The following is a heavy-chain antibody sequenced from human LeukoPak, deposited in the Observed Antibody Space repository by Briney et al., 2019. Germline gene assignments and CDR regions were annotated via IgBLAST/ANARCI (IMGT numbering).Heavy chain of an antibody. CDR1: GGSISSGGYY. CDR2: IYYSGST. J-gene: IGHJ3*02. V-gene: IGHV4-31*03. CDR3: ARIDSSGYYTTAFDI. D-gene: IGHD3-22*01. Sequence: SETLSLTCTVSGGSISSGGYYWSWIRQHPGKGLEWIGYIYYSGSTYYNPSLKSRVTISVDTSKNQFSLKLSSVTAADTAVYYCARIDSSGYYTTAFDIWGQGTMVTVSS.